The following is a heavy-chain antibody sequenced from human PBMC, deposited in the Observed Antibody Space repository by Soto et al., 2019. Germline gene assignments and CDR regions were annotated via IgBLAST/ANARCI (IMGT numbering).Heavy chain of an antibody. CDR2: ISYDGSNK. J-gene: IGHJ4*02. CDR3: ARDAGSYYVQDYFDY. D-gene: IGHD1-26*01. Sequence: QVQLVESGGGVVQPGRSLRLSCAASGFTFSSYAMHWVRQAPGKGLEWVAVISYDGSNKYYADSVKGRFTISRDNSKNTLYLQMNSLRAEDTAVYYCARDAGSYYVQDYFDYWGQGTLVTVSS. V-gene: IGHV3-30-3*01. CDR1: GFTFSSYA.